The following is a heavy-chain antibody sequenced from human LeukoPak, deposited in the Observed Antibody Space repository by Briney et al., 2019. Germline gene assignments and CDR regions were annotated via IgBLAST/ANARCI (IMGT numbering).Heavy chain of an antibody. V-gene: IGHV1-69*13. CDR2: IIPIFGTA. CDR1: GGTFTSYA. J-gene: IGHJ4*02. D-gene: IGHD3-10*01. Sequence: GASVKVSCKSSGGTFTSYAISWVRQAPGQGPEWLGGIIPIFGTANYAQKFQGRLTITADESTSTAYMELSSLRSEDTAVYYCARGYYGAGMDSFDYWGQGTLVTVSS. CDR3: ARGYYGAGMDSFDY.